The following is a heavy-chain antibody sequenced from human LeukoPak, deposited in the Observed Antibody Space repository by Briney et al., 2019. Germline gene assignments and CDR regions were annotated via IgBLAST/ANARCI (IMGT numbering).Heavy chain of an antibody. J-gene: IGHJ4*02. CDR3: AKRDIVVVPAANIDY. D-gene: IGHD2-2*01. CDR2: ISGSGGST. Sequence: GGSLRLSCAASGFTFSSYAMSWVRQAPGKGLEWVSAISGSGGSTYYADSVEGRFTISRDNSKNTLYLQMNSLRAEDTAVYYCAKRDIVVVPAANIDYWGQGTLVTVSS. V-gene: IGHV3-23*01. CDR1: GFTFSSYA.